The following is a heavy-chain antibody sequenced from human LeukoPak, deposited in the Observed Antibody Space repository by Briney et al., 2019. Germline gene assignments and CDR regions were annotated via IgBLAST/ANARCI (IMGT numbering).Heavy chain of an antibody. D-gene: IGHD3-10*01. J-gene: IGHJ4*02. CDR3: ARDYGPGYFDY. Sequence: GGSLRLSCAASGFTFSSYAMGWVRQAPGKGLEWVSYISHSGSSIFYADSVKGRFTISRDNAKNSLYLQMNSLRAEDTAFYYCARDYGPGYFDYWGQGSLVTVSS. V-gene: IGHV3-48*04. CDR1: GFTFSSYA. CDR2: ISHSGSSI.